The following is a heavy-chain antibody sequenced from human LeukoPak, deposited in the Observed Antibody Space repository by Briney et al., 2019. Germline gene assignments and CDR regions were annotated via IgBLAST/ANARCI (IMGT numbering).Heavy chain of an antibody. Sequence: QPGRSLRLSCAASGFAFSRYGMHWLRQAPGTGLEWVAVMWYDGSNEAYAHSVRGRFTISRDNSENRLYLQMNSLRVEDTAVYYCAREHTIAATGTHWFAPWGQGTLVTVSS. CDR1: GFAFSRYG. CDR3: AREHTIAATGTHWFAP. CDR2: MWYDGSNE. J-gene: IGHJ5*02. V-gene: IGHV3-33*01. D-gene: IGHD6-13*01.